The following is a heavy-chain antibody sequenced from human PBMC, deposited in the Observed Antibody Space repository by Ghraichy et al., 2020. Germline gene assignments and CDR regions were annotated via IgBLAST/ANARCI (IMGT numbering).Heavy chain of an antibody. CDR2: IWYDGSNK. Sequence: GGSRRLSCAASGFTFSSYGMHWVRQAPGKGLEWVAVIWYDGSNKYYADSVKGRFTISRDNSKNTLYLQMNSLRAEDTAVYYCARAPQGWRGSSGWWLFDYWGQGTLVTVSS. J-gene: IGHJ4*02. CDR1: GFTFSSYG. CDR3: ARAPQGWRGSSGWWLFDY. V-gene: IGHV3-33*01. D-gene: IGHD6-19*01.